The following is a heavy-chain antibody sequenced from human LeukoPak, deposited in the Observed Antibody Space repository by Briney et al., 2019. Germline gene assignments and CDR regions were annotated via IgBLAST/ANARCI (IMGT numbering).Heavy chain of an antibody. J-gene: IGHJ5*02. CDR3: ARGHDFWSGQSDNWFDP. CDR1: GYTSTIYA. D-gene: IGHD3-3*01. Sequence: ASVKVSCKASGYTSTIYAMHWVRQAPGQRLEWMGWINAGNGNTKYSQKFQGRVTITRDTSASTAYMELSSLRSEDTAVYYCARGHDFWSGQSDNWFDPWGQGTLVTVSS. CDR2: INAGNGNT. V-gene: IGHV1-3*01.